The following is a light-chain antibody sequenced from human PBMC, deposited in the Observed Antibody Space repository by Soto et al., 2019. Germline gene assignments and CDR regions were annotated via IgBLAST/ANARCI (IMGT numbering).Light chain of an antibody. CDR2: GVT. CDR3: SSFTSNRIYG. J-gene: IGLJ1*01. Sequence: QSVLTQPTSVSGSPGQSITISCTGNHNDIGTYDYVSWYQQHPGRAPRLLIHGVTTRPSGISGRFSASKSGLTASLTISGLQPEDEADYCCSSFTSNRIYGFGPGTKFTVL. CDR1: HNDIGTYDY. V-gene: IGLV2-14*03.